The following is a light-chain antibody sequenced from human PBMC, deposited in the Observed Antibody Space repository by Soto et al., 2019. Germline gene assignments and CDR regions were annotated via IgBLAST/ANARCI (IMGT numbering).Light chain of an antibody. CDR3: QQYSSYSYS. J-gene: IGKJ2*03. V-gene: IGKV1-5*03. Sequence: DIQMTQSPSTLSASVGDRVTITCRASQSTSSWLAWYQHKPGKAPKLLIYKTSTLESGVPSRFSGSGAGTDFTLTIGCMQADDLATYYCQQYSSYSYSFGQGTKLEIK. CDR2: KTS. CDR1: QSTSSW.